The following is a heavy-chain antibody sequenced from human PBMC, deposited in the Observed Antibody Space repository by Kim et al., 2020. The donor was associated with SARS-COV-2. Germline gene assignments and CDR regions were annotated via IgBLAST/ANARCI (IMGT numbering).Heavy chain of an antibody. CDR1: GGSFSGYY. Sequence: SETLSLTCAVYGGSFSGYYWSWIRQPPGKGLEWIGEINHSGSTNYNPSLKSRVTISVDTSKNQFSLKLSSVTAADTAVYYCAQRIDFWSGYYYYGMDVWGQGTTVTVSS. V-gene: IGHV4-34*01. D-gene: IGHD3-3*01. CDR2: INHSGST. J-gene: IGHJ6*02. CDR3: AQRIDFWSGYYYYGMDV.